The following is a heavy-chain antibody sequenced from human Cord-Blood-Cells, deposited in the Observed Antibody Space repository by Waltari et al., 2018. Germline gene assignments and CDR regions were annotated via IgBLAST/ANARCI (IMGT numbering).Heavy chain of an antibody. Sequence: QVQLQESGPGLVTPSETLSLTCAVYGYSISSGYYWGWIRQPPGKGLEWIGSIYHSGSTYYNPSLKSRVTISVDTSKNQFSLKLSSVTAADTAVYYCARGATLIVGATDYWGQGTLVTVSS. CDR3: ARGATLIVGATDY. J-gene: IGHJ4*02. V-gene: IGHV4-38-2*01. D-gene: IGHD1-26*01. CDR1: GYSISSGYY. CDR2: IYHSGST.